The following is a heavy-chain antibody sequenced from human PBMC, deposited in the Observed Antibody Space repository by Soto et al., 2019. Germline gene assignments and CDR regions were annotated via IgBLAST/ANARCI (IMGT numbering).Heavy chain of an antibody. CDR3: TRDPEALDY. CDR2: VSRGSPTM. CDR1: GFTFSTYS. J-gene: IGHJ4*02. Sequence: EVQLVESGGDLVQPGGSLRLSCAASGFTFSTYSMNWVRQAPGKGLEWVAYVSRGSPTMHYADSVKGRFTIARDNAKNSLYLQMNSLKADDTPGYYCTRDPEALDYWGQGTLVTVSS. V-gene: IGHV3-48*01.